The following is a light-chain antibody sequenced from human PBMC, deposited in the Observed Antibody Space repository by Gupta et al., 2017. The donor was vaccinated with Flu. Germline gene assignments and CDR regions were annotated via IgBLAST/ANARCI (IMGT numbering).Light chain of an antibody. J-gene: IGLJ3*02. CDR1: SGSIASNY. CDR2: DDN. V-gene: IGLV6-57*03. Sequence: NFMLTQPHSVSESPGKTVTISCTRSSGSIASNYVQWYPQRPGSAPTTVIYDDNQRPSGVPDRFSGSIDSSSNSASLTISGLKTEDEADYYCQSYDTSSLWVFGGGTKLTVL. CDR3: QSYDTSSLWV.